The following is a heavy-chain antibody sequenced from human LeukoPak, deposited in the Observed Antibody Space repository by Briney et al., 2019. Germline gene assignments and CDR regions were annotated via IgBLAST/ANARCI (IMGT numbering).Heavy chain of an antibody. CDR1: GGSFSGYY. CDR2: INHSGST. Sequence: SETLSLTCAVYGGSFSGYYWSWIRQPPGKGLEWIGEINHSGSTNYNPSLKSRVTISIDTSKNQFSLKLSSVTAADTAVYYCARGGWQWLVSGAFDIWGQGTMVTVSS. D-gene: IGHD6-19*01. J-gene: IGHJ3*02. V-gene: IGHV4-34*01. CDR3: ARGGWQWLVSGAFDI.